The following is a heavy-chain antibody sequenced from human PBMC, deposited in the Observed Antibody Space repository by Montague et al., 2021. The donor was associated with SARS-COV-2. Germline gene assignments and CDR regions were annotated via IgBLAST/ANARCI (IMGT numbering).Heavy chain of an antibody. J-gene: IGHJ4*02. CDR2: IVNNGKT. V-gene: IGHV4-39*01. CDR1: GDSISKSTSF. CDR3: ARQTRRFDSLAETIPGLYV. D-gene: IGHD2-15*01. Sequence: SETLSLTCAVSGDSISKSTSFWALVRQPPGKGLQWIGSIVNNGKTYYNPTLKSRVTMSLDTSQNQFSLRLTSVTAADTSVYYCARQTRRFDSLAETIPGLYVWGQGMLVTVSS.